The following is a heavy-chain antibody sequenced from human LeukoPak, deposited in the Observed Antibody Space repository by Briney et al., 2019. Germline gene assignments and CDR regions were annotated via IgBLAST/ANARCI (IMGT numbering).Heavy chain of an antibody. J-gene: IGHJ4*02. D-gene: IGHD3-22*01. CDR1: RGSISSSNYY. Sequence: SETLSLICSVSRGSISSSNYYWGWIRQPPGKGLEWIGNIYYSGTTYYNPSLPSLKSRVTILIDTSKNQFSLRLSSVTAADTAVYYCARHADYDSSGYTGFDYWGQGTLVTVSS. V-gene: IGHV4-39*01. CDR3: ARHADYDSSGYTGFDY. CDR2: IYYSGTT.